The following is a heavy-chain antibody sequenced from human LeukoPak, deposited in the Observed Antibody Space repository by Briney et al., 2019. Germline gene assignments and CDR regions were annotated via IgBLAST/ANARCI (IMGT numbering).Heavy chain of an antibody. CDR1: GGSISSGGYY. J-gene: IGHJ4*02. Sequence: PSETLSLTCTVSGGSISSGGYYWSWIRQHPGKGLEWIGYIYYSGSTYYNPSLKSRVTISVDTSKNQFSLKLSSVTAADTAVYYCAREVLWTGTTYLWGQGTLVTVSS. CDR2: IYYSGST. D-gene: IGHD1-1*01. V-gene: IGHV4-31*03. CDR3: AREVLWTGTTYL.